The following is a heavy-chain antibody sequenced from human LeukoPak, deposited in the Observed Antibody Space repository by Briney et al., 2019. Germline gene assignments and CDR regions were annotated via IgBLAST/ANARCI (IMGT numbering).Heavy chain of an antibody. D-gene: IGHD4/OR15-4a*01. CDR2: MNPNSGNT. V-gene: IGHV1-8*01. J-gene: IGHJ6*03. CDR1: GYTFTSYD. CDR3: ARKLTENSYYYYYMAG. Sequence: ASVKVSCKASGYTFTSYDINWVRQATGQGREWMGWMNPNSGNTGYAQKFQGRVTMTRNTSISTAYMELSSLRSEDTAVYYCARKLTENSYYYYYMAGWGKGTTVTVSS.